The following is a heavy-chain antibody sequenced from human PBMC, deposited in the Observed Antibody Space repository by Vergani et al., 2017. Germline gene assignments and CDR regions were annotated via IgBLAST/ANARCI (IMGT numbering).Heavy chain of an antibody. CDR3: ARLYGRDSSGSKYFDY. CDR2: IHPADSDN. V-gene: IGHV5-51*01. Sequence: EVPLVQSGAEVKKPGESLKISCQISGYSFTNYWIGWVRQMPGKGLEWMGIIHPADSDNRYSPSFQGQVTISVDKSISTAYLQRSSLRATDSAMYYCARLYGRDSSGSKYFDYWGQGTLVTVSS. J-gene: IGHJ4*02. CDR1: GYSFTNYW. D-gene: IGHD3-22*01.